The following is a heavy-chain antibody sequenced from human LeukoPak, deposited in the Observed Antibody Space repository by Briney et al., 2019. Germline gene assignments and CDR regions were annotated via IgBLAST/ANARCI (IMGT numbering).Heavy chain of an antibody. CDR3: ARDPPYYYDSSGYYGGLDY. V-gene: IGHV1-18*01. D-gene: IGHD3-22*01. J-gene: IGHJ4*02. Sequence: VKVSCKASGGTFSSYAISWVRQAPGQGLEWMGWISVYNGNTNYAQKLQGRVTMTTDTSTSTAYMELRSLRSDDTAVYYCARDPPYYYDSSGYYGGLDYWGQGTLVTVSS. CDR1: GGTFSSYA. CDR2: ISVYNGNT.